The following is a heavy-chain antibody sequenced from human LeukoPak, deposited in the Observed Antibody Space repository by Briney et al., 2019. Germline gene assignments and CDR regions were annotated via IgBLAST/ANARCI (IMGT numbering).Heavy chain of an antibody. J-gene: IGHJ4*02. V-gene: IGHV3-30*01. CDR3: ARVSSRRWLQSQHLDY. D-gene: IGHD5-24*01. CDR2: ISYDGSDK. Sequence: GRSLRLSCAASGFTFSSYAMHWVRQAPGKGLEWVAVISYDGSDKYYVDSVKGRFTISRDNSKNTLYLQMNSLRAEDTAVYYCARVSSRRWLQSQHLDYWGQGTLVTVSP. CDR1: GFTFSSYA.